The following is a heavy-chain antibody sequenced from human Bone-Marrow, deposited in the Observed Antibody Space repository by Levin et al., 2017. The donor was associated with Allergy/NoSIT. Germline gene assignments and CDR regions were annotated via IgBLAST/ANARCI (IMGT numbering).Heavy chain of an antibody. Sequence: SQTLSLTCTVSGGSVSSGSYYWSWIRQPPGKGLEWIGYIYYSGSTNYNPSLKSRVTISVDTSKNQFSLKLSSVTAADTAVYYCAGFGGYYDSSGYYYGGIWGQGTMVTVSS. V-gene: IGHV4-61*01. CDR3: AGFGGYYDSSGYYYGGI. CDR1: GGSVSSGSYY. J-gene: IGHJ3*02. CDR2: IYYSGST. D-gene: IGHD3-22*01.